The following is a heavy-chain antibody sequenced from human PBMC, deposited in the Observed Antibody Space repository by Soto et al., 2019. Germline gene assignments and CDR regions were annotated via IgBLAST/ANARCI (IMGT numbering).Heavy chain of an antibody. CDR3: ANLFLGPYCSGGSCYPQYYFDY. CDR1: GFTFSSYA. Sequence: LRLSCAASGFTFSSYAMSWVRQAPGKGLEWVSAISGSGGSTYYADSVKGRFTISRDNSKNTLYLQMNSLRAEDTAVYYCANLFLGPYCSGGSCYPQYYFDYWGQGTLVTVSS. J-gene: IGHJ4*02. V-gene: IGHV3-23*01. CDR2: ISGSGGST. D-gene: IGHD2-15*01.